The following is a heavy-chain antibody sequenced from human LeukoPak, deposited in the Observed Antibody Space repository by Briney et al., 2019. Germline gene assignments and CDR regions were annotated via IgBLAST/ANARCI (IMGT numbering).Heavy chain of an antibody. CDR3: AKVSVRAGYSSSWGDFDY. V-gene: IGHV3-33*06. J-gene: IGHJ4*02. Sequence: GGSLRLSCAASGFTFSSDGMHWVRQAPGKGLEWVAVIWYDGSNKYYADSVKGRFTISRDNSKNTLYLQMNSLRAEDTAVYYCAKVSVRAGYSSSWGDFDYWGQGTLVTVSS. CDR2: IWYDGSNK. CDR1: GFTFSSDG. D-gene: IGHD6-13*01.